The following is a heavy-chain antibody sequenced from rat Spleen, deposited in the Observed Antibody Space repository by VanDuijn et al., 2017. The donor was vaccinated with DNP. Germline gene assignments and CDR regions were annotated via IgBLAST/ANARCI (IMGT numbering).Heavy chain of an antibody. D-gene: IGHD1-12*02. CDR1: GFTFSDYN. CDR3: ARHGNGTYYYDY. J-gene: IGHJ2*01. Sequence: EVQLVESGGGLVQPGRSLKLSCAASGFTFSDYNLAWIRQAPKKGLEWAATIIYDGSSTYYGDSVKGRFTISRDNAKSTLYLQMDSLRSEDTATYYCARHGNGTYYYDYWGQGVMVTVSS. V-gene: IGHV5-7*01. CDR2: IIYDGSST.